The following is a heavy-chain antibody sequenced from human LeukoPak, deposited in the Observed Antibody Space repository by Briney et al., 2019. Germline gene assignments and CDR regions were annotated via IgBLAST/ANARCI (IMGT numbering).Heavy chain of an antibody. J-gene: IGHJ4*02. V-gene: IGHV1-18*01. D-gene: IGHD3-10*01. CDR1: GYTFTSYG. CDR2: ISAYNGNT. Sequence: EASVKVSCKASGYTFTSYGISWVRQAPGQGLEWMGWISAYNGNTNYAQKLQGRVTMTTDTSTSTAYMELRSLRSDDTAVYYCARDLGITMVRGVIPFDYWGQGTLVTVSS. CDR3: ARDLGITMVRGVIPFDY.